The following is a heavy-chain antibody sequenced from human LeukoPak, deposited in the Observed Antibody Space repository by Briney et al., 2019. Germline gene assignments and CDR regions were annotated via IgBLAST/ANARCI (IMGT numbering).Heavy chain of an antibody. CDR1: GFTFSSYN. V-gene: IGHV3-21*01. J-gene: IGHJ3*02. CDR2: ISSSSSYI. Sequence: GGSLRLSCAASGFTFSSYNMNWVRQAPGKGLEWVSSISSSSSYIYYADSVKGQFTISRDNAKNSLYLQMNSLRAEDTAVYYCARFPLELEVYAFDIWGQGTMVTVSS. D-gene: IGHD5-24*01. CDR3: ARFPLELEVYAFDI.